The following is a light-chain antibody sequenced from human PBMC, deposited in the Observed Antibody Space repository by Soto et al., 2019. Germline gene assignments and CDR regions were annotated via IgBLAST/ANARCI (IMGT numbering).Light chain of an antibody. CDR3: QQYKDWPPVT. CDR2: GAS. Sequence: EIVMTQSPGTLSVSPGERATLSCRASQSVTSYLAWYQQKPGQAPRLLIYGASTRATGIPARFSGSGSGTEFTLTISSLQSEDFAVYYCQQYKDWPPVTFGQGTRLEIK. V-gene: IGKV3-15*01. CDR1: QSVTSY. J-gene: IGKJ5*01.